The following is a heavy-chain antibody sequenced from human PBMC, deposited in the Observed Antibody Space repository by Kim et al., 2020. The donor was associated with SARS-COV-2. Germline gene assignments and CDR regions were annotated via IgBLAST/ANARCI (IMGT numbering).Heavy chain of an antibody. D-gene: IGHD2-21*01. CDR2: IYHTGSV. V-gene: IGHV4-4*02. J-gene: IGHJ3*02. CDR3: TRERTFCSGDCFIDGFDI. Sequence: SETLSLTCAVSGGSINSTDWWSWVRQPPGKGLEWLGEIYHTGSVNYNPSLKSRVTISVDKSKSQFFVKLTSVTAADTAVYYCTRERTFCSGDCFIDGFDIWGQGTKVTVSS. CDR1: GGSINSTDW.